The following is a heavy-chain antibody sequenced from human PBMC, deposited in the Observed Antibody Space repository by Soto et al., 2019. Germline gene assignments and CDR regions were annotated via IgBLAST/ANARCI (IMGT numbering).Heavy chain of an antibody. V-gene: IGHV3-23*01. D-gene: IGHD1-1*01. CDR2: INERGGST. Sequence: GSLRLSCADSGFTFSTYALSWVRQAPGKGLEWVSAINERGGSTYYADSVKGRFTISRDNSKNTLYLQMKSLRAEDTALYYCAKDKSGTTAFDIWGQGTMVTVSS. CDR3: AKDKSGTTAFDI. J-gene: IGHJ3*02. CDR1: GFTFSTYA.